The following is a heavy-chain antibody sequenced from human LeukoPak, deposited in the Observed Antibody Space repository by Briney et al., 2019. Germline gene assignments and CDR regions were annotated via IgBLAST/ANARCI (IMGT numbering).Heavy chain of an antibody. D-gene: IGHD2-2*01. J-gene: IGHJ5*02. CDR2: INPSGGST. V-gene: IGHV1-46*01. CDR1: GYTFTSYY. Sequence: GASVKVSCKASGYTFTSYYMHWVRQAPGQGLEWMGIINPSGGSTNYAQKFQGRVTITADESTSTAYMELSSLRSEDTAVYYCARIVVVPAAIGGWFDPWGQGTLVTVSS. CDR3: ARIVVVPAAIGGWFDP.